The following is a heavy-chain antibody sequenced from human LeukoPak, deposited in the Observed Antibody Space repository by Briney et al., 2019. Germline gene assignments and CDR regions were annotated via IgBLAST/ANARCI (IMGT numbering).Heavy chain of an antibody. CDR1: GYTFTNYG. CDR2: ISAYNGNT. V-gene: IGHV1-18*01. CDR3: ARALNRIVATIGGDY. D-gene: IGHD5-12*01. J-gene: IGHJ4*02. Sequence: ASVKVSCKASGYTFTNYGINWVRQAPGQGLEWMGWISAYNGNTNYAQKFQGRVTMTRDTSISTAYMELSRLRSDDTAVYYCARALNRIVATIGGDYWGQGTLVTVSS.